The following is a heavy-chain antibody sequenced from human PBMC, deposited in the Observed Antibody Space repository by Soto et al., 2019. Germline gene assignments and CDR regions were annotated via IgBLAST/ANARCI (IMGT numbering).Heavy chain of an antibody. CDR1: GFTFSSYS. Sequence: HLGGSLRLSCAASGFTFSSYSMNWVRQAPGKGLEWVSYISSSSSTIYYADSVKGRFTISRDNAKNSLYLQMNSLRDEDTAVYYCAREVGATDYSYGMDVWGQGTTVTVSS. CDR3: AREVGATDYSYGMDV. D-gene: IGHD1-26*01. J-gene: IGHJ6*02. V-gene: IGHV3-48*02. CDR2: ISSSSSTI.